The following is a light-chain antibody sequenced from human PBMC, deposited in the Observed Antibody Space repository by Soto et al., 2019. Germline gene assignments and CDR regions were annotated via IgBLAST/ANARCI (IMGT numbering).Light chain of an antibody. J-gene: IGLJ2*01. CDR2: EVN. CDR1: SSDPGGDNY. V-gene: IGLV2-14*01. CDR3: SSYTCSNTLV. Sequence: QSVLTQPASVSGSPGQSITISCTGTSSDPGGDNYVSWYQQFPGKAPSVMISEVNHRPSGVPNRFSGSKSGNTASLTISGLQAEGEAHYYCSSYTCSNTLVFGGGTKVTVL.